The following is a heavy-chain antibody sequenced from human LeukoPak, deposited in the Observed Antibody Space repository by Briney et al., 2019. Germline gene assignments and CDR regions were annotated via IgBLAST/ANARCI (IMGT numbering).Heavy chain of an antibody. D-gene: IGHD3-22*01. CDR2: ISGSGGST. Sequence: GGSLRLSCAASGFTFSSYAMSWVRQAPGKGLEWVSAISGSGGSTYYADSVKGRFTISRDNSKNTLYLQMNSLRAEDTAVYYCAKSGPFYCYDSSGYNWPWGQGTLVTVSS. CDR1: GFTFSSYA. V-gene: IGHV3-23*01. J-gene: IGHJ5*02. CDR3: AKSGPFYCYDSSGYNWP.